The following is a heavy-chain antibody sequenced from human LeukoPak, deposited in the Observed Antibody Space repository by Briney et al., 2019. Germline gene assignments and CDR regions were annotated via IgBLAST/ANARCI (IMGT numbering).Heavy chain of an antibody. CDR3: ARIEDNGIVPAAIDY. Sequence: SETLSLTCTVSGGSISSYYWSWIRQPPGKGLEWIGYIYYSGSTNYNPSLKSRVTISVDTSKNQFSLKLSSVTAADTAVYYCARIEDNGIVPAAIDYWGQGTPVTVSS. V-gene: IGHV4-59*01. D-gene: IGHD2-2*01. CDR2: IYYSGST. J-gene: IGHJ4*02. CDR1: GGSISSYY.